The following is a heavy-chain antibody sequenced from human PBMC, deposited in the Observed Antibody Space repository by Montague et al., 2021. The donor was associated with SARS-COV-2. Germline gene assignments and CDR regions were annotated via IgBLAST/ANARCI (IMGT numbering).Heavy chain of an antibody. CDR2: MYNSEKI. J-gene: IGHJ6*03. V-gene: IGHV4-59*13. CDR1: GASISSYS. D-gene: IGHD2-15*01. CDR3: ARAIVSGLCSGGSCYKGYYYYMDV. Sequence: SETLSLTCTVSGASISSYSWSWIRQPPGKGLEWIGYMYNSEKINYNPSLQSRVTISVGTSKGQLSLKLNSVTAADTAVYFCARAIVSGLCSGGSCYKGYYYYMDVWGKGTTVTVSS.